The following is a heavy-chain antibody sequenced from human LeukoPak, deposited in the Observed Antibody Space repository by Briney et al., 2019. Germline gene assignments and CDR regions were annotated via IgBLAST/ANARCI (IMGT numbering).Heavy chain of an antibody. J-gene: IGHJ4*02. CDR1: GGSISSGGYY. D-gene: IGHD2-2*01. Sequence: SQTLSLTCTVSGGSISSGGYYWSWIRQPPGKGPEWIGYIYHSGSTYYNPSLKSRVTISVDRSKNQFSLKLSSVTAADTAVYYCARASCSSTSCQYYFDYWGQGTLVTVSS. CDR2: IYHSGST. V-gene: IGHV4-30-2*01. CDR3: ARASCSSTSCQYYFDY.